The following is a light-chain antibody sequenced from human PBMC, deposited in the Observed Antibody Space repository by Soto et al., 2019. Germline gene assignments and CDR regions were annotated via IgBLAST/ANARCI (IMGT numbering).Light chain of an antibody. CDR1: QTVGTF. J-gene: IGKJ2*01. CDR2: DAS. Sequence: EIVLTQSPATLSLSPGERATLSCRACQTVGTFLAWYQQKPGQAPRLVIYDASKRATGIPARFSGTGSGTDFALTISSIEPEDFAVYYCQHRTNWPRTFGQGTKLDI. CDR3: QHRTNWPRT. V-gene: IGKV3-11*01.